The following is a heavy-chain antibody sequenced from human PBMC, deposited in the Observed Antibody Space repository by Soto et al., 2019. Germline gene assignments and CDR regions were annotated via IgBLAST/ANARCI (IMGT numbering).Heavy chain of an antibody. Sequence: GASVKVSCKASGYTFTSYDINWVRQATGQGLEWMGWMNPNSGNTGYAQKFQGRVTMTRNTSISTAYMELSSLRSEDTAVYYCASFYDFWSGYGPAFGIWGQGTMVTVSS. V-gene: IGHV1-8*01. CDR2: MNPNSGNT. D-gene: IGHD3-3*01. CDR3: ASFYDFWSGYGPAFGI. J-gene: IGHJ3*02. CDR1: GYTFTSYD.